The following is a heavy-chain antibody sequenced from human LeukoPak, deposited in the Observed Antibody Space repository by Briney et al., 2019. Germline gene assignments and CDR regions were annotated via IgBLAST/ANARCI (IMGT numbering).Heavy chain of an antibody. CDR1: GGSIGSGSYY. CDR3: ARRGYCSSTSCYEYWFDP. J-gene: IGHJ5*02. V-gene: IGHV4-39*01. CDR2: IYYSGST. Sequence: PSETLSLTCTVSGGSIGSGSYYWGWIRQPPGKGLEWIGIIYYSGSTYYNPSLKSRLTISVDTSKNQFSLKLSSVTATDTAVYYCARRGYCSSTSCYEYWFDPWGQGTLVTVSS. D-gene: IGHD2-2*01.